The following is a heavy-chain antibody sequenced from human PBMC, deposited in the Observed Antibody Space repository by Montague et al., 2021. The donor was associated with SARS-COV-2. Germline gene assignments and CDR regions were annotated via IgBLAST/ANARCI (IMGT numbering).Heavy chain of an antibody. V-gene: IGHV2-70*11. D-gene: IGHD6-19*01. CDR2: IDWDDDK. CDR3: AREYSSGVYFDY. J-gene: IGHJ4*02. Sequence: PALVKPTQTLTLTCTFSGFSLSTSGMCVSWIRQPPGKALEWLARIDWDDDKYYSTSLKTRLTISKDTSKNQVVLTMTNMDLVDTATYYCAREYSSGVYFDYWGQGTLVTVSS. CDR1: GFSLSTSGMC.